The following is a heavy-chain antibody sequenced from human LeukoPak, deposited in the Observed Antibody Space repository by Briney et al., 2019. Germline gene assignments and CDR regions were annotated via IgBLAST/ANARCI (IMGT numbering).Heavy chain of an antibody. CDR2: INHSGST. CDR1: GGSFSGYY. Sequence: PSETLSLTCAVCGGSFSGYYGSWIRQPPGKGLEWSGGINHSGSTNYNPSLKRRVTISVDTSKKQFSLKLSSVTAAATAVYYCARASRDYAYYYMDVWGKGTTVTVSS. J-gene: IGHJ6*03. D-gene: IGHD3-16*01. V-gene: IGHV4-34*01. CDR3: ARASRDYAYYYMDV.